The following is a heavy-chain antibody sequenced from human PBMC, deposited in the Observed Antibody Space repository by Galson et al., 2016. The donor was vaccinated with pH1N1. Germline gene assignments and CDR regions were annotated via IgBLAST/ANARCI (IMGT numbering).Heavy chain of an antibody. CDR1: GGSFSDYY. V-gene: IGHV4-34*01. Sequence: VYGGSFSDYYWSWIRQPPGKGLEWIGEVNPSGSTIYNPSLNSRVIISVDTSRNQFSLKLTSVTAADTAVYFCARVDFGGKLGDWGQGAQVTVSS. CDR2: VNPSGST. D-gene: IGHD3-10*01. J-gene: IGHJ4*02. CDR3: ARVDFGGKLGD.